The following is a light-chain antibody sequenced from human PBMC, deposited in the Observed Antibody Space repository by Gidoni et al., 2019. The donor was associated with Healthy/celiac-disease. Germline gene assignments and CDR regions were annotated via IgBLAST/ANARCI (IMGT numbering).Light chain of an antibody. CDR1: QSVSSSY. V-gene: IGKV3-20*01. J-gene: IGKJ3*01. CDR2: GAS. Sequence: EIVLTQSPGTLSLSPGERATLSCRASQSVSSSYLAWYQQKPGQAPRLLIYGASSRATGIPDRFSGSGSGTDFTLTISRLDPEDFAVYYCQQYGSSSFTFGPXTKVDIK. CDR3: QQYGSSSFT.